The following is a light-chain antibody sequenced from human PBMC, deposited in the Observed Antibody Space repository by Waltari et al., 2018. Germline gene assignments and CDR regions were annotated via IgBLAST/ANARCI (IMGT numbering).Light chain of an antibody. CDR3: GTWDSSLRVVR. CDR2: EET. V-gene: IGLV1-51*02. J-gene: IGLJ2*01. CDR1: SSNIGKNF. Sequence: QSLLTQPPSVSAPPGQKVIISCSGSSSNIGKNFVSWYQKLPGTAPKLLIHEETKRPSGSPDLFAGSSAGTSATLGITGLQTGDEADYCCGTWDSSLRVVRFGGGTRLTVL.